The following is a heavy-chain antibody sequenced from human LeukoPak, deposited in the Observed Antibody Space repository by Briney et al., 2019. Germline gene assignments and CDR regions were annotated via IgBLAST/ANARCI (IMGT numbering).Heavy chain of an antibody. V-gene: IGHV3-23*01. CDR2: ISRGGAYT. CDR1: GFTFGTYD. Sequence: PGGSLRLSCAASGFTFGTYDTYCVRQAPGKGLECVSSISRGGAYTYYADSVKGRFTISRDDSRNTLYLQMNSLRAEDTAVYYCSKKGQADNDGKPDWGQGTLVTVSS. D-gene: IGHD1-1*01. J-gene: IGHJ4*02. CDR3: SKKGQADNDGKPD.